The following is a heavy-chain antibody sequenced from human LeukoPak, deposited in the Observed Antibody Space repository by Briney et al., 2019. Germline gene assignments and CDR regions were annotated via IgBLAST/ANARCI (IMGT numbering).Heavy chain of an antibody. CDR2: IYYSGST. Sequence: SETLSLTCTVSGGSISSFYWSWIRQPPGKGLEWIGYIYYSGSTNYNPSLKSRVTISLDTSKNQFSLRLSSVTAADTAVYYCARETRLHSGSYSNDAFDIWGQGTMVTVSS. D-gene: IGHD1-26*01. CDR1: GGSISSFY. CDR3: ARETRLHSGSYSNDAFDI. J-gene: IGHJ3*02. V-gene: IGHV4-59*01.